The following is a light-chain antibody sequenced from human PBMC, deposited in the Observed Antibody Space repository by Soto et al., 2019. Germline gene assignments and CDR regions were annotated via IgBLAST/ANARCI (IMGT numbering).Light chain of an antibody. V-gene: IGLV2-11*01. Sequence: QSALTQPRSVSGSPGQSVTISCTGTSSDVGGYNYVSWYQQHPGKAPKLMIYDVSKRPSGVPDRFSGSKSGNTASLTISGLQAEDEADYYCCSYAGSRIPRVFGGGTQLTVL. CDR2: DVS. J-gene: IGLJ3*02. CDR1: SSDVGGYNY. CDR3: CSYAGSRIPRV.